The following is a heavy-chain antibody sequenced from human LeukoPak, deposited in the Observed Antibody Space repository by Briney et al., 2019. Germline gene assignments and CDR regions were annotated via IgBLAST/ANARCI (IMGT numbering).Heavy chain of an antibody. V-gene: IGHV3-23*01. J-gene: IGHJ4*02. Sequence: GGSLRLSCAASGFSVNNYALSWVRQAPGKGLEWVSSFTAGGSGTYNTDSVEGRFTISRDISKNTLYMQMNSLRAEDTAVYYCARGGGLQRRYFEYWGQGTLLTVSS. CDR3: ARGGGLQRRYFEY. CDR2: FTAGGSGT. D-gene: IGHD2-15*01. CDR1: GFSVNNYA.